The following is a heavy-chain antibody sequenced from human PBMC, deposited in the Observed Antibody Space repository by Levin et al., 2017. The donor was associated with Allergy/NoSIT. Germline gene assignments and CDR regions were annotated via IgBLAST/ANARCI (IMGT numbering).Heavy chain of an antibody. D-gene: IGHD1-26*01. CDR3: AREYGGLPYFDY. J-gene: IGHJ4*02. CDR1: GGSISSYY. Sequence: SETLSLTCTVSGGSISSYYWSWIRQPPGKGLEWMGYIYYSGSTNYNPSLKSRVTISVDTSKNQFSLKLSSVTAADTAVYYCAREYGGLPYFDYWGQGTLVTVSS. V-gene: IGHV4-59*01. CDR2: IYYSGST.